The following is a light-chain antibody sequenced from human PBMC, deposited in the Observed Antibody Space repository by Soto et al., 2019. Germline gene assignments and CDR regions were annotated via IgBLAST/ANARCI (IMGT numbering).Light chain of an antibody. CDR2: DAS. CDR1: QDISNY. J-gene: IGKJ4*01. V-gene: IGKV1-33*01. CDR3: QQCDNLPLT. Sequence: DIQMTQSPSSLSASVGDRVTITCQASQDISNYLNWYQQKPGQAPKLLIYDASNLERGVPSRFSGSGYGTDFTFTISSLQPEDIATYYCQQCDNLPLTFGGGTKVEMK.